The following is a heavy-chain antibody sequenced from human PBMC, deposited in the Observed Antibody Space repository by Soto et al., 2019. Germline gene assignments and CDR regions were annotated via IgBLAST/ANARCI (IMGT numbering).Heavy chain of an antibody. Sequence: SETLSLTCTVSGGSISSGGYYWSWIRQHPGKGLEWIGYIYYSGSTYYNPSLKSRVTISVDTSKNQFSLKLSSVTAADTAVYYCSSGSYIVYYGMDVWGQGTTVTVS. CDR1: GGSISSGGYY. J-gene: IGHJ6*02. V-gene: IGHV4-31*03. CDR2: IYYSGST. CDR3: SSGSYIVYYGMDV. D-gene: IGHD3-10*01.